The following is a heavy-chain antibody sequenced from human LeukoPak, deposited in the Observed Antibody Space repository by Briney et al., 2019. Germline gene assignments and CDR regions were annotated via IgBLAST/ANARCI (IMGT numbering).Heavy chain of an antibody. CDR2: ISSGGDTI. J-gene: IGHJ6*04. CDR3: AREDITMVRGVIEYYYRYGMDV. Sequence: GGSLRLSCEASGFTFSSYEMNWVRQAPGKGLEWVSYISSGGDTIYYADSVKGRFTISRDNAKNSLYLQMSSLRAEDTAVYYCAREDITMVRGVIEYYYRYGMDVWGKGTTVTVSS. D-gene: IGHD3-10*01. V-gene: IGHV3-48*03. CDR1: GFTFSSYE.